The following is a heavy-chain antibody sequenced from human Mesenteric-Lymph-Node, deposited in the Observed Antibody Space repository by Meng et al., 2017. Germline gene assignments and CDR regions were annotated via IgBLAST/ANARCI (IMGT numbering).Heavy chain of an antibody. D-gene: IGHD2-2*01. CDR3: ARDQKGYALPLPGHYYYYAMDV. CDR1: GYTFNIYA. V-gene: IGHV7-4-1*02. Sequence: QVQLVQSGSELNKPGASVKVSCKSSGYTFNIYAMNWVRQAPGQGLEWMGWINTNTGKPTYAQGFTGRFVFSLDTSVSTAYLQINSLKAEDTAVYYCARDQKGYALPLPGHYYYYAMDVWGQGTTVTVSS. J-gene: IGHJ6*02. CDR2: INTNTGKP.